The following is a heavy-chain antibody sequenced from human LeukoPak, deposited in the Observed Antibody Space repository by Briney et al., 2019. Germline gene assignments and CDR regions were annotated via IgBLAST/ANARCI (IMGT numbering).Heavy chain of an antibody. CDR2: IIPILGIA. D-gene: IGHD6-19*01. CDR3: ARVDPEWSGWYYFDY. V-gene: IGHV1-69*04. J-gene: IGHJ4*02. CDR1: GGTFSSYA. Sequence: SVKVSCKASGGTFSSYAISWVRQAPGQGLEWMGRIIPILGIANYAQKFQGRVTITADKSTSTAYMELSSLRSEDTAVYYCARVDPEWSGWYYFDYWGQGTLVTVSS.